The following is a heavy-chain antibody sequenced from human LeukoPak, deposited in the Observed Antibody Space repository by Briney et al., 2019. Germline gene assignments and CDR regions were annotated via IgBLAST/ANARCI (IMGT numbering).Heavy chain of an antibody. CDR2: IIPIFGTA. CDR1: GGTFSSYA. Sequence: GASVKVSCKASGGTFSSYAISWVRQAPGQGLEWMGGIIPIFGTANYAQKFQGRVTITADESTSTAYMELSSLRSEDTAVYYCAREAQRGIVVAYDYWGQGTLVTVSS. J-gene: IGHJ4*02. D-gene: IGHD3-22*01. CDR3: AREAQRGIVVAYDY. V-gene: IGHV1-69*01.